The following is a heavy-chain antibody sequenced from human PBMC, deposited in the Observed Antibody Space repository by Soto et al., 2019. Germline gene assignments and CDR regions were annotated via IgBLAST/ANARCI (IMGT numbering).Heavy chain of an antibody. CDR3: EKLARFDLYFAY. J-gene: IGHJ4*02. CDR1: GDSLTNSGYF. V-gene: IGHV4-39*01. D-gene: IGHD3-3*01. CDR2: IYYSGTT. Sequence: SETLTLTCTVSGDSLTNSGYFWAWIRQPPGKGLEWIGSIYYSGTTYSHPSLNSRVTVSVDTSKNQFSLKLFSLTAADTAVYYCEKLARFDLYFAYGGQETLVT.